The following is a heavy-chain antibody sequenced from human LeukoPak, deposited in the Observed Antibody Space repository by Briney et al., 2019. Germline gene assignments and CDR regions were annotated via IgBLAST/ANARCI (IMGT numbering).Heavy chain of an antibody. CDR1: GFTFSSYA. Sequence: GGSLRLSCAASGFTFSSYAMSWVRQAPGKGLEWVSAIRASGGSTYYADSVKGRSTISRDNSKNTLYLQMNSLRAEDTAVYYCAKGRGYGSGSYAFDIWGQGTMVTVSS. D-gene: IGHD3-10*01. V-gene: IGHV3-23*01. CDR3: AKGRGYGSGSYAFDI. J-gene: IGHJ3*02. CDR2: IRASGGST.